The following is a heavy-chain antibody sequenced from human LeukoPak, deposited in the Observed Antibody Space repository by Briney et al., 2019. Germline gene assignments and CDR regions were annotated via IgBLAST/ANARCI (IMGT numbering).Heavy chain of an antibody. CDR3: ASGAAASWFVY. CDR2: IYYSGST. CDR1: GGSISSGGYY. V-gene: IGHV4-31*03. Sequence: SQTLSLTCTVSGGSISSGGYYWCWIRQHPGKGLEWIGYIYYSGSTYYNPSLKSRVTISVDTSKNQFSLKLSSVTAADTAVYYCASGAAASWFVYWGQGTLVTVSS. D-gene: IGHD6-13*01. J-gene: IGHJ4*02.